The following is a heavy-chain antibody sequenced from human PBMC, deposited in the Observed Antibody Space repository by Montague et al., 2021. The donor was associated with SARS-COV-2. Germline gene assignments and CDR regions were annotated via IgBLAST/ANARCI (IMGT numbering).Heavy chain of an antibody. Sequence: SLRLSCAASGFTFNTYAMTWVRQAPGKGLEWVSAIGGSGAGTYYADSVKGRFTISRDNSKNTLFLQMNSLRAEDTALYYCAKRLDTSGCSFERGADYWGQGTLVTVSS. D-gene: IGHD5-12*01. CDR3: AKRLDTSGCSFERGADY. CDR2: IGGSGAGT. CDR1: GFTFNTYA. V-gene: IGHV3-23*01. J-gene: IGHJ4*02.